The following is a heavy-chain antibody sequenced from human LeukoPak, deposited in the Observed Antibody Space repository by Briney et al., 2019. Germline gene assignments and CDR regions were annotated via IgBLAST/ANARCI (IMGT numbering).Heavy chain of an antibody. Sequence: SVKVSCKASRGTFSSYAISWVRQAPGQGLEWMGGIIPIFGTANYAQKFQGRVTITADESTSTAYMELSSLRAEDTAVYYCARGGSWYFGGFDYWGQGTLVTVSS. D-gene: IGHD6-13*01. V-gene: IGHV1-69*13. CDR2: IIPIFGTA. CDR3: ARGGSWYFGGFDY. CDR1: RGTFSSYA. J-gene: IGHJ4*02.